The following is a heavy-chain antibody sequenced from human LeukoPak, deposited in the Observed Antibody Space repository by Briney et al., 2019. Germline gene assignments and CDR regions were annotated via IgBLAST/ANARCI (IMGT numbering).Heavy chain of an antibody. CDR3: ARGMRTVTTYLPY. V-gene: IGHV1-3*01. CDR1: AYTFTSYA. CDR2: INAGNGNT. J-gene: IGHJ4*02. D-gene: IGHD4-17*01. Sequence: ASVKVSCKPSAYTFTSYAMHWVRQAPGHRREGMGWINAGNGNTKYSQKFQGRVTITRDTYASTAYMELSSLRSEDTAVYYCARGMRTVTTYLPYWGQGTLVTVSS.